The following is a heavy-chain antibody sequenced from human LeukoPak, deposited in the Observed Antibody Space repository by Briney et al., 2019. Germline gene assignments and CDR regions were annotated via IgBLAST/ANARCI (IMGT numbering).Heavy chain of an antibody. D-gene: IGHD1-1*01. Sequence: GASVKVSCKASGYTFTDHFMHWMRQAPGQGLEWMGEINPYNGDTKYARRFQGGVTMTRATSISTAFMEVSKLTSDDTAVYYCARDNSLNDFDYWGQGTLVTVAS. CDR2: INPYNGDT. CDR3: ARDNSLNDFDY. CDR1: GYTFTDHF. V-gene: IGHV1-2*02. J-gene: IGHJ4*02.